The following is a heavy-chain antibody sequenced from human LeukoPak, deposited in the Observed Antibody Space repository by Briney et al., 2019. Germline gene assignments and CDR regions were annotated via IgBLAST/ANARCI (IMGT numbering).Heavy chain of an antibody. D-gene: IGHD1-26*01. Sequence: PSETLSLTCTVSGASISSYYWSWIRQPAGKGLDWIGRIYASGSTNYNPSLKSRVTMSVDTSKNQFSLKLSSVTAADTAVYYCASYSGSYAYYGYWGQGTLVTVSS. CDR2: IYASGST. J-gene: IGHJ4*02. CDR1: GASISSYY. CDR3: ASYSGSYAYYGY. V-gene: IGHV4-4*07.